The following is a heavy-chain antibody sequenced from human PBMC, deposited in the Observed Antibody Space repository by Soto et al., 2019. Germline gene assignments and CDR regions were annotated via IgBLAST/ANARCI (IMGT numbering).Heavy chain of an antibody. J-gene: IGHJ3*02. CDR1: GGTFSSYA. CDR3: ARSEEVEMATTQAFDI. CDR2: IIPIFGTA. D-gene: IGHD1-1*01. V-gene: IGHV1-69*13. Sequence: SVKVSCKASGGTFSSYAISWVRQAPGQGLEWMGGIIPIFGTANYAQEFQGRVTITADESTSTAYMELSSLRSEDTAVYYCARSEEVEMATTQAFDIWGQGTMVSVSS.